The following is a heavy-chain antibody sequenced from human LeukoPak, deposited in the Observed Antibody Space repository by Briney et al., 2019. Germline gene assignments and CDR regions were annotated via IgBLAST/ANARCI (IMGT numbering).Heavy chain of an antibody. CDR2: MIPVFGTA. CDR3: ARGAIFEEYYFDY. J-gene: IGHJ4*02. V-gene: IGHV1-69*05. CDR1: GGTFSSYA. D-gene: IGHD3-3*01. Sequence: SVKVSCKASGGTFSSYAISWVRQATGQGLEWMEGMIPVFGTANYAQKFQGRVTITTDASTSTAYMELSSLRSEDTAVYYCARGAIFEEYYFDYWGPGTLVTVAS.